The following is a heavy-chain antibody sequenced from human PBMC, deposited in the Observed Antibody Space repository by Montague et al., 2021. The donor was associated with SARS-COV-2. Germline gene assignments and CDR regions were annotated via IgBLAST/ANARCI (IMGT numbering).Heavy chain of an antibody. J-gene: IGHJ4*02. V-gene: IGHV4-61*02. CDR1: GGSISSGDYY. D-gene: IGHD1-1*01. CDR3: ATDAWATGTGFFGN. Sequence: TLSLTCTVSGGSISSGDYYWSWIRQPAGRTLEWIGRIYTTGSTSYNPSLESRVTISVDTSKNQFSLKLSSVTAADTAVYYCATDAWATGTGFFGNWGQGTLVTVSS. CDR2: IYTTGST.